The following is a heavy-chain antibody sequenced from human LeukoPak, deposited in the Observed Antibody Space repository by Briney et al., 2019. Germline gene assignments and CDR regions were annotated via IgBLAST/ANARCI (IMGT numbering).Heavy chain of an antibody. CDR2: IKQDGSEK. CDR3: ARDFGYCTSTSCYAFDY. Sequence: GGSLRLSCAASGFTFSSYWMSWVRQAPGKGLEWVANIKQDGSEKYYVDSVKGRFTISRDNSKNTLYVQMNSLRAEDTAVYYCARDFGYCTSTSCYAFDYWGQGTLVTVSS. CDR1: GFTFSSYW. J-gene: IGHJ4*02. D-gene: IGHD2-2*01. V-gene: IGHV3-7*01.